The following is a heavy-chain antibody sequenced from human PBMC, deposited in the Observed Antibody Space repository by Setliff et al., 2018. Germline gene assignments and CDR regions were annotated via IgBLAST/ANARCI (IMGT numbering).Heavy chain of an antibody. D-gene: IGHD3-3*01. CDR1: GFSLTTNGVG. CDR3: ARGFWSGYFVLDF. J-gene: IGHJ4*02. V-gene: IGHV2-5*02. Sequence: SGPTLVNPTQTLTLTCTFSGFSLTTNGVGAGWIRQPPGKALEWLALIYYDDDRRYNPSVKNRLTITKDTSKNQVVLTMTNVDPVDTATYYCARGFWSGYFVLDFWGQGSLVTVSS. CDR2: IYYDDDR.